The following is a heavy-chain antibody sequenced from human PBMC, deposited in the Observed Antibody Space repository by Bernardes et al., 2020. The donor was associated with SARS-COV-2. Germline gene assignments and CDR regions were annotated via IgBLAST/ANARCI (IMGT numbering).Heavy chain of an antibody. D-gene: IGHD6-19*01. V-gene: IGHV1-2*02. CDR3: ARMAYSSTTSLFDT. CDR2: LNPYTGVT. Sequence: ASVKVSCKTSGYTFTTYYIHWVRQARGQGLEWMGLLNPYTGVTYYAQNFHGRVTMTGDTSVATAYMEVSSLTSDDTAVYYCARMAYSSTTSLFDTGGQGTLVTVTS. J-gene: IGHJ5*02. CDR1: GYTFTTYY.